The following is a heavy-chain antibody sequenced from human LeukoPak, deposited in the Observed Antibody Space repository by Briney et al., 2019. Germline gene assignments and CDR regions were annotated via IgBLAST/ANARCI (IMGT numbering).Heavy chain of an antibody. CDR1: GGSISSGDYY. V-gene: IGHV4-30-4*01. CDR2: IYYSGST. D-gene: IGHD3-3*01. J-gene: IGHJ4*02. CDR3: ARTWSGYLRGLDY. Sequence: PSQTLSLTCTVSGGSISSGDYYWSWIRQPPGKGLEWIGYIYYSGSTYYNPSLKSRVTISVDTSKNQFSLKLSSVTAADTAVYYCARTWSGYLRGLDYWGQGTLVTVSS.